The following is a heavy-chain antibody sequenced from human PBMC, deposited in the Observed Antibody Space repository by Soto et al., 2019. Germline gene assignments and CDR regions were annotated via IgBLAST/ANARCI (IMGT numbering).Heavy chain of an antibody. CDR3: AKDRVLQYSRGIFDY. D-gene: IGHD6-6*01. CDR2: MNPNSGNT. Sequence: QVQLVQSGAEVKKPGASVKVSCKASGYTFTSYDINWVRQATGQGLEWMGWMNPNSGNTGYAQKFQGRVTMTRNTSISTAYMELNSLRAEDTAVYYCAKDRVLQYSRGIFDYWGQGTLVTVSS. J-gene: IGHJ4*02. CDR1: GYTFTSYD. V-gene: IGHV1-8*01.